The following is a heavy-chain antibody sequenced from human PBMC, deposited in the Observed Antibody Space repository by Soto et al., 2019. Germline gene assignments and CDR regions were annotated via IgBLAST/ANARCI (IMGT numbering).Heavy chain of an antibody. CDR3: ARDRAYGDYYYYYGMDV. Sequence: SETLSLTCTVSGGSISRYYWSWIRQPPGKGLEWIGYMYNTGSTVYNPPFKSRVTISVDTSKNQLSLKLSSVTAADTAVYYCARDRAYGDYYYYYGMDVWGQGTTVTVSS. CDR2: MYNTGST. J-gene: IGHJ6*02. D-gene: IGHD4-17*01. V-gene: IGHV4-59*01. CDR1: GGSISRYY.